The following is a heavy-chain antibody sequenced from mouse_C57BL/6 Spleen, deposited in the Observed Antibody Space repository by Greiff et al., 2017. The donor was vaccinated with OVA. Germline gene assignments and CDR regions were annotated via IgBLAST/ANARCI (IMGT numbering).Heavy chain of an antibody. CDR3: ARPLMVTTGYYYAMDY. J-gene: IGHJ4*01. CDR1: GYTFTSYW. CDR2: INPSNGGT. V-gene: IGHV1-53*01. D-gene: IGHD2-2*01. Sequence: QVQLQQPGTELVKPGASVKLSCKASGYTFTSYWMHWVKQRPGQGLEWIGNINPSNGGTNYNEKFKSKATLTVDKSSSTAYMQLSSLTSEDSAVYYCARPLMVTTGYYYAMDYWGQGTSVTVSS.